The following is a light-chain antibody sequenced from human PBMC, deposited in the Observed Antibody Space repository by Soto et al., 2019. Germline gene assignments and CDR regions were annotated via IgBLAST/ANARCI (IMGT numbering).Light chain of an antibody. CDR2: EDY. J-gene: IGLJ1*01. CDR1: KLGDKF. V-gene: IGLV3-1*01. CDR3: QAWDINTAV. Sequence: SYELTQPPSVSVSPGQTASITCSGDKLGDKFACWYQQKPGQSPVLVIYEDYKRPSGISERFSGSNSGNTATLTISDTQAMDEADYYCQAWDINTAVFGTGTKVTVL.